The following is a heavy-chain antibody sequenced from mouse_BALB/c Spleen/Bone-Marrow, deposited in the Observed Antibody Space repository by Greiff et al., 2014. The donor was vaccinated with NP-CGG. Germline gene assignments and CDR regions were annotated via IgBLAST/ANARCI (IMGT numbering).Heavy chain of an antibody. V-gene: IGHV1-7*01. Sequence: QVQLQQSGAELAKPGASVKMSCKASGYTFTSYWMHWIKQRPGQGLEWIGYITPSTGYIEYNQKFKDKATLTADKSLSTAYMQLSSLTSEDSAVYYCARPRFAYWGQGTLVTVSA. CDR2: ITPSTGYI. CDR1: GYTFTSYW. CDR3: ARPRFAY. J-gene: IGHJ3*01.